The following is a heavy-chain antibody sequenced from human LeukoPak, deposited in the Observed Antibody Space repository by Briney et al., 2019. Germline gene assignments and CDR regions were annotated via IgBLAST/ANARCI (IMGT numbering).Heavy chain of an antibody. D-gene: IGHD1-26*01. CDR1: GFTFSSYG. CDR3: AKGDSGSYRYYFDY. J-gene: IGHJ4*02. CDR2: IRYDGSNK. Sequence: GGSLRLSCAASGFTFSSYGMHWVRQAPGKGLEWVAFIRYDGSNKYYADSVKGRFTISRDNSKNTLYLQMNSLGAEDTAVYYCAKGDSGSYRYYFDYWGQGTLVTVSS. V-gene: IGHV3-30*02.